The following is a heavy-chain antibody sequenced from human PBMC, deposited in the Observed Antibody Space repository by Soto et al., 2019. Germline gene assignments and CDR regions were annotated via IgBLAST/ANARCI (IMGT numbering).Heavy chain of an antibody. V-gene: IGHV1-3*01. Sequence: QVQLVQSGAEMKRPGASVKLSCKASGYTFTKYAIHWVRQAPGPGLEWMGWLNAGSGNTKYSQKFQGRVTITRDTSANTAYMELSSLRFEDTAVYYCARGEGYCSGGTCYRWFDPWGQGSLVTVSS. CDR3: ARGEGYCSGGTCYRWFDP. J-gene: IGHJ5*02. D-gene: IGHD2-15*01. CDR1: GYTFTKYA. CDR2: LNAGSGNT.